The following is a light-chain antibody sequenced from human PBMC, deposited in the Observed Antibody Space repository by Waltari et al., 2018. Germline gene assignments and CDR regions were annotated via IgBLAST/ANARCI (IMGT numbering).Light chain of an antibody. J-gene: IGLJ1*01. Sequence: QSALTQPASVSGSPGQSITISCTGTNSDIGSYNFVSWYQQHPNKVPKLVLYEVSNRASGVSNSCSGSKSGNTAFLTISGLQAEDEAEYYCSSYTKSTTQVFGTGTKVTVL. V-gene: IGLV2-14*01. CDR2: EVS. CDR1: NSDIGSYNF. CDR3: SSYTKSTTQV.